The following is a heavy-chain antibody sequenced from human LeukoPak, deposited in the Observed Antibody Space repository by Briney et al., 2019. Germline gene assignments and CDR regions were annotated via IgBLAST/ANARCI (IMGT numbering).Heavy chain of an antibody. V-gene: IGHV3-21*01. J-gene: IGHJ6*02. Sequence: GGSLRLSCAASGFTFSSYSMNWVRQAPGKGLEWVSPISSSSSYIYYADSVKGRFTISRDNAKNSLYLQMNSLRAEDTAVYYCARSVITFGEVIVLAGYYYGMAVWGQGTTVTVSS. CDR3: ARSVITFGEVIVLAGYYYGMAV. D-gene: IGHD3-16*02. CDR1: GFTFSSYS. CDR2: ISSSSSYI.